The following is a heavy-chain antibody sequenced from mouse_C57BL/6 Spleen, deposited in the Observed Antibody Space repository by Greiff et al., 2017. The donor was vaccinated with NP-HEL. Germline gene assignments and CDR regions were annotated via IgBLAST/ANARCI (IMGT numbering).Heavy chain of an antibody. D-gene: IGHD2-4*01. CDR3: TRIYYDYDPD. Sequence: VQLQQSGAELVRPGASVTLSCKASGYTFTDYEMHWVKQTPVHGLEWIGAIDPETGGTAYNQKFKGKAILTADKSSSTAYMELRSLTSEDSAVYYCTRIYYDYDPDWGQGTTLTVSS. V-gene: IGHV1-15*01. CDR1: GYTFTDYE. J-gene: IGHJ2*01. CDR2: IDPETGGT.